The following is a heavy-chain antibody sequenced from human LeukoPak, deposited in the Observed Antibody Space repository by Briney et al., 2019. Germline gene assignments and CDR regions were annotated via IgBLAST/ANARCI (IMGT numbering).Heavy chain of an antibody. J-gene: IGHJ4*02. CDR2: ISSSSSYI. D-gene: IGHD5-12*01. Sequence: GGSLRLSCAASGFTFSSYTMSWVRQAPGKGLEWVSSISSSSSYIYYADSVKGRFTISRDNAKNSLYLQMNSLRAEDTAVYYCARDEASYDYYFDYWGQGTLVTVSS. V-gene: IGHV3-21*01. CDR3: ARDEASYDYYFDY. CDR1: GFTFSSYT.